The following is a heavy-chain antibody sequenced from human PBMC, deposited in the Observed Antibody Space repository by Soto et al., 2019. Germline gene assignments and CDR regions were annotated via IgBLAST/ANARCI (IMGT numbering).Heavy chain of an antibody. V-gene: IGHV3-23*01. CDR1: GLSFSSYA. J-gene: IGHJ3*02. CDR2: ISRSGGST. Sequence: PGGSLRLSCAASGLSFSSYAMSWVRQAPGKGLEWVSAISRSGGSTYYADSVKGRFTVSRDNFKNTLYLQMNSLRAEDTAVYYCAKDRAYCGGGDCYPDVFDIWGQGTMVTV. D-gene: IGHD2-21*01. CDR3: AKDRAYCGGGDCYPDVFDI.